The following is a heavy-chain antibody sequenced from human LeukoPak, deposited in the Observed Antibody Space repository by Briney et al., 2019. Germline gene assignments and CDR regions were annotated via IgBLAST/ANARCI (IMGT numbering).Heavy chain of an antibody. Sequence: ASVKVSCKASGYTFTSYGISWVRQAPGQGLEWMGWINPNSGGTNYAQKFQGRVTMTRDTSISTAYMELSRLRSDDTAVYYCARDIVAYYMDVWGKGTTVTVSS. J-gene: IGHJ6*03. CDR1: GYTFTSYG. CDR2: INPNSGGT. V-gene: IGHV1-2*02. D-gene: IGHD2-15*01. CDR3: ARDIVAYYMDV.